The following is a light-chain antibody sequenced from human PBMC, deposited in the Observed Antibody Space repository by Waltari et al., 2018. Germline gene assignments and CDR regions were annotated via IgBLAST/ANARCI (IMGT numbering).Light chain of an antibody. CDR2: DAS. Sequence: IQLTQSPSSLSASVGDRVAITCRASQGISSYLAWYQQKPGKAPKFLFYDASTLQSGVPSRFSGSGSGTDFTLTISSLQPEDFATYYCQQLNSYPHTFGQGTKLEIK. CDR3: QQLNSYPHT. V-gene: IGKV1-9*01. J-gene: IGKJ2*01. CDR1: QGISSY.